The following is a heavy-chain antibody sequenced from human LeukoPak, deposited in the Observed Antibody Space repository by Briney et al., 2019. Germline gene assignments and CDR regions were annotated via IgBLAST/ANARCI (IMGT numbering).Heavy chain of an antibody. CDR3: ARVGASVGALGY. D-gene: IGHD1-26*01. V-gene: IGHV3-74*01. CDR2: IKSDGSGT. Sequence: GGSLRLSCTASGFTFSSYWMHWVRKAPRKGLVWVSRIKSDGSGTSYADSVKGRFTISRDNAKNTLYLQMNSLRAEDTAVYYCARVGASVGALGYWGQGTLVTVSS. CDR1: GFTFSSYW. J-gene: IGHJ4*02.